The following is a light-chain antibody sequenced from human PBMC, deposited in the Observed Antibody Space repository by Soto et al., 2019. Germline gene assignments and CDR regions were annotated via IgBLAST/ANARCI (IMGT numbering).Light chain of an antibody. CDR3: QVWDSNSNYVV. CDR1: DIGSKS. V-gene: IGLV3-21*02. Sequence: SYVLTQPPSVSAAPGQTARITCGGNDIGSKSVHWYQQKPGQAPVLVVYEENERPSGIHERFSGAISGTAATLNISMVEAGDEADYFCQVWDSNSNYVVFGGGTKLTVL. J-gene: IGLJ2*01. CDR2: EEN.